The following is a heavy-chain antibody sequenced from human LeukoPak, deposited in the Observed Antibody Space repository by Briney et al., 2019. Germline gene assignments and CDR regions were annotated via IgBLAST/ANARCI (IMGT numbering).Heavy chain of an antibody. CDR1: GGSISSGGYY. CDR3: ARDFPYCSSTSCSGMDV. CDR2: IYYSGST. D-gene: IGHD2-2*01. J-gene: IGHJ6*02. Sequence: SQTLSLTCTVSGGSISSGGYYWSWIRQHPGKGLEWIGYIYYSGSTYYNPSLKSRVTISVDTSKNQFSLKLSSVTAADTAVYYCARDFPYCSSTSCSGMDVRGQGTTVTVSS. V-gene: IGHV4-31*03.